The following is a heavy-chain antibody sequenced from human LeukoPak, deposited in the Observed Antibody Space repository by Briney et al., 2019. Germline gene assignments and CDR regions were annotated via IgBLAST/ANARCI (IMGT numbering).Heavy chain of an antibody. CDR2: INWNGGST. CDR1: GFTFDDCG. CDR3: ASARRGRFWSGYYPFDY. Sequence: PGGSLRLSCAASGFTFDDCGMSWVRQAPGKGLEWVSGINWNGGSTGYADSVKGRFTISRDNAKNSLYLQMNSLRAEDTALYYCASARRGRFWSGYYPFDYWGQGTLVTVSS. D-gene: IGHD3-3*01. J-gene: IGHJ4*02. V-gene: IGHV3-20*04.